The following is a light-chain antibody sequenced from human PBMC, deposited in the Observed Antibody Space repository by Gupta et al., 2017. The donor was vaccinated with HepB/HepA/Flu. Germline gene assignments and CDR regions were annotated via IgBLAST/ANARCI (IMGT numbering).Light chain of an antibody. J-gene: IGKJ1*01. Sequence: DIQVSQFPSSLSDSVGDRVTITGRASQNIDKYLNWYQQKSGRDPEVLIYAASTLQTGVPSRFSGRGSGTDFRLTINNVQPEDFATYYCQQSDSFPRAFGQGTTVEIE. CDR1: QNIDKY. V-gene: IGKV1-39*01. CDR2: AAS. CDR3: QQSDSFPRA.